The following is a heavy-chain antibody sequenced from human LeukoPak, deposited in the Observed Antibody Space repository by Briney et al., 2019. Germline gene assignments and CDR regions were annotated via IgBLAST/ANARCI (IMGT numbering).Heavy chain of an antibody. CDR3: ARKLSGSGIYLLDY. D-gene: IGHD3-10*01. CDR1: GFTFSTYA. Sequence: GVSLRLSCAASGFTFSTYAMNWVRQASGKGVEWVSTISGSGCRTYYADSVKGRFTISRDSSKNTLYLQMNSLRDEDTAVYYCARKLSGSGIYLLDYWGQGTLVTVS. J-gene: IGHJ4*02. CDR2: ISGSGCRT. V-gene: IGHV3-23*01.